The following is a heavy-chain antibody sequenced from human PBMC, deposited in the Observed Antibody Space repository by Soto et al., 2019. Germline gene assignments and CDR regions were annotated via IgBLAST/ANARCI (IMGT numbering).Heavy chain of an antibody. CDR2: IYYSGST. Sequence: PSETLSLTCTVSGGSISSYYWSWIRQPPGKGLEWIGYIYYSGSTNYNPSLKSRVTISVDTSKNQFSLKLSSVTAADTAVYYCAREVAAAGFWFDPWGQGTLVTVSS. V-gene: IGHV4-59*01. CDR3: AREVAAAGFWFDP. J-gene: IGHJ5*02. D-gene: IGHD6-13*01. CDR1: GGSISSYY.